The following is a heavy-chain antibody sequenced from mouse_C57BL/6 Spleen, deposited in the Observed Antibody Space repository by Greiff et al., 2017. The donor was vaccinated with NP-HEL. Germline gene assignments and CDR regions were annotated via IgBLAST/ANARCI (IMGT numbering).Heavy chain of an antibody. D-gene: IGHD1-1*01. CDR2: IYPRSGNT. CDR1: GYTFTSYG. CDR3: ARKDYGSSYSDY. Sequence: QVQLKQSGAELARPGASVKLSCKASGYTFTSYGISWVKQRTGQGLEWIGEIYPRSGNTYYNEKFKGKATLTADKSSSTAYMELRSLTSEDSAVYFCARKDYGSSYSDYWGQGTTLTVSS. V-gene: IGHV1-81*01. J-gene: IGHJ2*01.